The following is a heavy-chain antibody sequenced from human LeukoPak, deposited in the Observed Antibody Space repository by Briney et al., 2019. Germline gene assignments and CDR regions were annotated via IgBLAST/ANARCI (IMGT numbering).Heavy chain of an antibody. V-gene: IGHV1-2*02. J-gene: IGHJ4*02. CDR1: GYTFTGYY. CDR3: ATIKRGNIYGYFDF. CDR2: INPNSSGT. D-gene: IGHD5-18*01. Sequence: ASVKVSCKASGYTFTGYYMHWVRQAPGQGLEWMGWINPNSSGTNYAQKFQGRVTMTRDTSISTVYMELSRLRSDDTAVYYCATIKRGNIYGYFDFWGQGILVTVSS.